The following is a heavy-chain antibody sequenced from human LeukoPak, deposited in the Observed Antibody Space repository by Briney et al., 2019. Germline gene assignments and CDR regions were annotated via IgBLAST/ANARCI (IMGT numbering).Heavy chain of an antibody. Sequence: PGGSLRLSCAASGFTFDDYGMSWVRQAPGKGLGWVSGVNWNGRSTGYADSVKGRFTISRDNAKNSLYLQMNSLRAEDTALYYCARGHGSGSYEAIDYWGQGTLVTVSS. J-gene: IGHJ4*02. D-gene: IGHD3-10*01. V-gene: IGHV3-20*04. CDR2: VNWNGRST. CDR3: ARGHGSGSYEAIDY. CDR1: GFTFDDYG.